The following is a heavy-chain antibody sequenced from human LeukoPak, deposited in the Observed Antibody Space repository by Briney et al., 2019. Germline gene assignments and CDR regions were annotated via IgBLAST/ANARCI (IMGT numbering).Heavy chain of an antibody. Sequence: PSETLSLTCTVSGGSISSSSYYWGWIRQPPGKGLEWIGSSYYSGSTYYNPSLKSRVTISVDTSKNQFSLKLSSVTAADTAVYYCARAHITIPPAVNWFDPWGQGTLVTVSS. CDR3: ARAHITIPPAVNWFDP. D-gene: IGHD3-3*01. CDR1: GGSISSSSYY. V-gene: IGHV4-39*07. CDR2: SYYSGST. J-gene: IGHJ5*02.